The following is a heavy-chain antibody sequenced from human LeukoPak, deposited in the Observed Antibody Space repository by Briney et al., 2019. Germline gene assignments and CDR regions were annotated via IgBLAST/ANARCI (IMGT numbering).Heavy chain of an antibody. CDR2: IYYSGST. J-gene: IGHJ5*02. CDR1: GGSISGYY. D-gene: IGHD3-9*01. Sequence: PSETLSLTCTVSGGSISGYYWSWIRQPPGKGLEWIGYIYYSGSTNYNPSLKSRVTISVDTSKNQFSLKLSSVTAADTAVYYCARDSSAEYFGWFDPWGQGTLVTVSS. V-gene: IGHV4-59*01. CDR3: ARDSSAEYFGWFDP.